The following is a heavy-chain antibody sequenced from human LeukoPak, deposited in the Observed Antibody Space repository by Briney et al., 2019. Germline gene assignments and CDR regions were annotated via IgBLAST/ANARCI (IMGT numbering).Heavy chain of an antibody. CDR2: ISYDGSNK. D-gene: IGHD1-26*01. J-gene: IGHJ4*02. Sequence: PGRSLRLSCAASGFTFSSYAMHWVRQAPGKGLEWVAVISYDGSNKYYADSVKGRSTISRDNSKNTLYLQMNSLRAEDTAVYYCVLVGAIGDWGQGTLVTVSS. CDR1: GFTFSSYA. CDR3: VLVGAIGD. V-gene: IGHV3-30*04.